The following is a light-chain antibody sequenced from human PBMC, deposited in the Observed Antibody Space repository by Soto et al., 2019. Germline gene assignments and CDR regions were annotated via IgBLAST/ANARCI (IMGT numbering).Light chain of an antibody. V-gene: IGLV2-23*01. CDR3: CSFAGSRMWV. Sequence: QSALTQPASVSGSPGQSITISCTGTSSDVGSYNVVSWYQQNPGKAPKLIIYEGSKRPSGVSNRFSGSKSGNTASLTISGLQAEDEADYYCCSFAGSRMWVFGGGTKLTVL. J-gene: IGLJ3*02. CDR1: SSDVGSYNV. CDR2: EGS.